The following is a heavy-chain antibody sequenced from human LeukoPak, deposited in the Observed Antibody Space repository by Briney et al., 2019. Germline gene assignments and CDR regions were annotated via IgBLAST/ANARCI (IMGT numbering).Heavy chain of an antibody. V-gene: IGHV3-11*01. J-gene: IGHJ4*02. CDR3: ARDQFLDS. CDR1: GFRFSDYY. Sequence: GGSLRLSCAASGFRFSDYYMSWIRQAPGKGLEWVSSISRGGNSKYSADSVKGRFTISRDDAKNSLDLQMDSLRPEDTAVYYCARDQFLDSWGQGTLVTVSS. CDR2: ISRGGNSK.